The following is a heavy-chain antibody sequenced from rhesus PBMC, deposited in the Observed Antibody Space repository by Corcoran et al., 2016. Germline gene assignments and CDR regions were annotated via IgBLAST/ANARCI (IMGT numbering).Heavy chain of an antibody. CDR2: LNGNSTSP. D-gene: IGHD3-16*01. CDR1: GGSIRGYYY. Sequence: QVKLQQWGEGLVKPSEPLSLTCAVYGGSIRGYYYWGWTQQPPGKGLEWIGYLNGNSTSPNNNPSLKNRGTISKDTSKNQFSLKLSSVTAADTAVYYCAREIYYSGSYFMDYWGQGVLVTVSS. J-gene: IGHJ4*01. V-gene: IGHV4-73*01. CDR3: AREIYYSGSYFMDY.